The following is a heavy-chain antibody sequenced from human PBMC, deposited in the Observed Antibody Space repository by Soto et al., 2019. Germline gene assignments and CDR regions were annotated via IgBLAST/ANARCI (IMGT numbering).Heavy chain of an antibody. Sequence: ASVKVSCKASGYTFTRYYIHWMRQAPGQGLEWMGIINPSGGSADYAQKFQGRVTMTRDTSTSTVYMELSSLRSEDTAVYYCGRPAXPDXXXHXXDLWGQGTPVTXXS. CDR3: GRPAXPDXXXHXXDL. V-gene: IGHV1-46*03. J-gene: IGHJ5*02. CDR2: INPSGGSA. D-gene: IGHD2-21*02. CDR1: GYTFTRYY.